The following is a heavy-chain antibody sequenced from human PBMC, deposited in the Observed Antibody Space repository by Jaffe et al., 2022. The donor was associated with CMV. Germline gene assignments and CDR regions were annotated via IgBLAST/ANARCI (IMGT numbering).Heavy chain of an antibody. CDR3: ARGPKYYDFWSGYYPYYYYGMDV. CDR2: MNPNSGNT. Sequence: QVQLVQSGAEVKKPGASVKVSCKASGYTFTSYDINWVRQATGQGLEWMGWMNPNSGNTGYAQKFQGRVTMTRNTSISTAYMELSSLRSEDTAVYYCARGPKYYDFWSGYYPYYYYGMDVWGQGTTVTVSS. CDR1: GYTFTSYD. J-gene: IGHJ6*02. V-gene: IGHV1-8*01. D-gene: IGHD3-3*01.